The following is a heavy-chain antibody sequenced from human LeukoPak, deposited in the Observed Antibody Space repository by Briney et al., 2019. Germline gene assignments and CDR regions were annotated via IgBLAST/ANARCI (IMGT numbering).Heavy chain of an antibody. CDR3: ANWPELRSSSSWFYY. Sequence: GGSLRLSCAASGFTCSSYAMSWVRQVPGKGLEGVTSISGSGGRTYYADSVKGRFTISRDNSKNTLYLQMNSLRPEDRAVYYCANWPELRSSSSWFYYWGQGTLVTVSS. J-gene: IGHJ4*02. CDR2: ISGSGGRT. V-gene: IGHV3-23*01. CDR1: GFTCSSYA. D-gene: IGHD6-13*01.